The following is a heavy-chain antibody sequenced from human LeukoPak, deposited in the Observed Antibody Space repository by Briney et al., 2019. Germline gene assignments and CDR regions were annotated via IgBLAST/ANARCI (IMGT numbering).Heavy chain of an antibody. CDR1: GGSVSSGGYY. CDR3: ARTQYLLTLYYYYYMDV. Sequence: SQTLSLTCTVSGGSVSSGGYYWSWIRQHPGKGLEWIGYIYCSGSTSYNPSLESRVTISLDTSKNQFSLKLSSVTAADTAVYYCARTQYLLTLYYYYYMDVWGKGTPVTVS. CDR2: IYCSGST. J-gene: IGHJ6*03. V-gene: IGHV4-31*03. D-gene: IGHD3-9*01.